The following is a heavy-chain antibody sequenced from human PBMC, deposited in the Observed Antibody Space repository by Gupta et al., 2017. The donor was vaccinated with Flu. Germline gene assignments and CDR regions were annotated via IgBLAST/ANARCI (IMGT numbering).Heavy chain of an antibody. J-gene: IGHJ3*02. Sequence: QVQLVESGGGVVQPGRSLRLSCGASGFTFNSYGMHWVRQAPGKGLEWVAVISYDGSNKYYADSGRGRFTISRDNSRNTLYLQMNSLRPEDTAVYYCANHIAYCGGDCYPGDLPLDAFDMWGQGTVVSVSP. CDR2: ISYDGSNK. V-gene: IGHV3-30*18. D-gene: IGHD2-21*01. CDR3: ANHIAYCGGDCYPGDLPLDAFDM. CDR1: GFTFNSYG.